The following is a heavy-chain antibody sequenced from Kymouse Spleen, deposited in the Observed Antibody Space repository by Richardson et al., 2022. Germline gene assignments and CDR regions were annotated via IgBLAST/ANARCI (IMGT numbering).Heavy chain of an antibody. CDR1: GFTFDDYA. Sequence: EVQLVESGGGLVQPGRSLRLSCAASGFTFDDYAMHWVRQAPGKGLEWVSGISWNSGSIGYADSVKGRFTISRDNAKNSLYLQMNSLRAEDTALYYCAKDNWNYYYGMDVWGQGTTVTVSS. J-gene: IGHJ6*02. CDR2: ISWNSGSI. D-gene: IGHD1-1*01,IGHD1-20*01,IGHD1-7*01. V-gene: IGHV3-9*01. CDR3: AKDNWNYYYGMDV.